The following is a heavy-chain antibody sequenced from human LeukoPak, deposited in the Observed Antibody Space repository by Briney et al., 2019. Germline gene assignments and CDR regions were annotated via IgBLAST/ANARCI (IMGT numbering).Heavy chain of an antibody. CDR1: GFTFSCFW. D-gene: IGHD5/OR15-5a*01. V-gene: IGHV3-7*05. J-gene: IGHJ6*02. CDR3: ASLSTSFGMDV. CDR2: IKQDGSEK. Sequence: PGGSLRFSCAASGFTFSCFWLSWVRQAPGKGLEWVGNIKQDGSEKYYVDSVKGRFTISRDNAKNSLYLQMNSLRAEDTAVYYCASLSTSFGMDVWGQGTTVTVSS.